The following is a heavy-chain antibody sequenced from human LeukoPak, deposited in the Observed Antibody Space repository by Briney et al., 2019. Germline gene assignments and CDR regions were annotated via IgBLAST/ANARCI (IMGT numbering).Heavy chain of an antibody. Sequence: EPGRSLRLSCAASGFTVSSNYMSWVRQAPGKGLEWVSVIYSGGNTYYADSVKGRFTISRDNSKNTVSLQMDSLRAEDTAVYYCTRGRYGSESWGQGTLVTVSS. D-gene: IGHD3-10*01. J-gene: IGHJ5*02. CDR2: IYSGGNT. V-gene: IGHV3-53*01. CDR1: GFTVSSNY. CDR3: TRGRYGSES.